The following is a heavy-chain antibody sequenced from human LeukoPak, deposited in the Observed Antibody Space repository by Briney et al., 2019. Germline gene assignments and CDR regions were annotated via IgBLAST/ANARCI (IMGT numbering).Heavy chain of an antibody. J-gene: IGHJ4*02. V-gene: IGHV3-23*01. D-gene: IGHD1-26*01. CDR3: ARDLSGGSYGNFDY. CDR2: ISGSGAST. Sequence: GGSLRLSCAASGFTFDNYGMSWVRQAPGKGLEWVSGISGSGASTYYADSVKGRFTISRDNSKNTLYLQMNSLRAEDTAVYYCARDLSGGSYGNFDYWGQGTLVTVSS. CDR1: GFTFDNYG.